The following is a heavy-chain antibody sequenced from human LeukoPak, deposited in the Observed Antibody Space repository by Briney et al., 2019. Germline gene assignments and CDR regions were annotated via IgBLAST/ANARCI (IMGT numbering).Heavy chain of an antibody. D-gene: IGHD6-6*01. CDR3: ARATNVAARRFDY. CDR1: DASISSSNW. J-gene: IGHJ4*02. V-gene: IGHV4-4*02. CDR2: IYHSGST. Sequence: SGTLSLTCAVSDASISSSNWWTWVRLPPGKGLEWIGEIYHSGSTNYNPSLKSRVTISVDKSKNQFSLKLNSVTAADTAVYYCARATNVAARRFDYWGQGTLVTVSS.